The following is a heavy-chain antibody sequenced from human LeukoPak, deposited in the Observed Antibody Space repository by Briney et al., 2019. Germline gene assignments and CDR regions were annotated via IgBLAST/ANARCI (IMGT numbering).Heavy chain of an antibody. CDR1: GFTFSSYA. CDR3: ARDQGRHDSSGYYQYYFDY. CDR2: ISYDGSNK. J-gene: IGHJ4*02. V-gene: IGHV3-30*01. D-gene: IGHD3-22*01. Sequence: PGGSLRLSCAASGFTFSSYAMHWVRQAPGKGLEWVAVISYDGSNKYYADSVKGRFTISRDNSKNTLYLQMNSLRAEDTAVYYCARDQGRHDSSGYYQYYFDYWGQGTLVTVSS.